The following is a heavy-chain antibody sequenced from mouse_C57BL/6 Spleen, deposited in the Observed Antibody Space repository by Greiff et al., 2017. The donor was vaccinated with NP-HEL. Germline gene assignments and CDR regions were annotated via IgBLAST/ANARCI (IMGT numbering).Heavy chain of an antibody. V-gene: IGHV1-64*01. CDR3: ARGYDYDGDAMDY. D-gene: IGHD2-4*01. CDR1: GYTFTSYW. CDR2: IHPNSGST. J-gene: IGHJ4*01. Sequence: VQLQQSGAELVKPGASVKLSCKASGYTFTSYWMHWVKQRPGQGLEWIGMIHPNSGSTNYNEKFKSKATLTVDKSSSTAYMQLSSLTSEDSAVYYCARGYDYDGDAMDYWGQGTSVTVSS.